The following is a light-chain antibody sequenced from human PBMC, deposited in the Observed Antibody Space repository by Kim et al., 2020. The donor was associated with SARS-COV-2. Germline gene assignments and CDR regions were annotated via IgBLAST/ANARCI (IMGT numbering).Light chain of an antibody. CDR1: RTVNNY. Sequence: DIQMTQSPSSLSASVGYRVTIACRASRTVNNYVNWYQQKPGKAPKLLIYAASSLQSGVPSRFSGSGSGTDFTLTVTSLQPEDFATYYCHQSYGTPHTFGQGTKLEI. CDR3: HQSYGTPHT. CDR2: AAS. J-gene: IGKJ2*01. V-gene: IGKV1-39*01.